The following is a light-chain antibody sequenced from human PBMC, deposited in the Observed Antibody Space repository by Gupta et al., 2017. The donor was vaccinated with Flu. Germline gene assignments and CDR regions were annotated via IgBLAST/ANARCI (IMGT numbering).Light chain of an antibody. CDR3: RQCTQWPT. J-gene: IGKJ1*01. CDR2: KGS. V-gene: IGKV2-30*01. Sequence: PVTLGQPACSSSRSSQGLGYSDGNTYVDWGQQRPGQAPRRIIYKGSSRDLGDPDRCSGSGAGSDFTLKISRGEADDGGAYYVRQCTQWPTFGQGTKVEIK. CDR1: QGLGYSDGNTY.